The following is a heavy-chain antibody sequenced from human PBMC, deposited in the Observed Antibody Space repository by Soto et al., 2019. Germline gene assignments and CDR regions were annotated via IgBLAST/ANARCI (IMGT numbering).Heavy chain of an antibody. CDR3: EKVASGWYRAYYYYGMDV. V-gene: IGHV3-23*01. Sequence: EVQLLESGGGLVQPGGSLRLSCAASGFTFSSYAMSWVRQAPGKGLEWVSAISGSGGSTYYAESVKGRFTISRDNSKNTLYLQMNSLRAEDTAVYYCEKVASGWYRAYYYYGMDVWGQGTTVTVSS. CDR1: GFTFSSYA. CDR2: ISGSGGST. J-gene: IGHJ6*02. D-gene: IGHD6-19*01.